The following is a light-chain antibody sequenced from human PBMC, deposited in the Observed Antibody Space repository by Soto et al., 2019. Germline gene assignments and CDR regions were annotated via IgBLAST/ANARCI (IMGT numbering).Light chain of an antibody. Sequence: EIVLAQSPGILSLSPGERATLSCRASQSVSSNYLAWYQQKLGQAPRLLIYGASSRATGIPDRFSGSGSGTDFTLTIGRLEPEDFAVYYCHQYGISPPRTFGQGTKVDI. CDR2: GAS. J-gene: IGKJ1*01. V-gene: IGKV3-20*01. CDR3: HQYGISPPRT. CDR1: QSVSSNY.